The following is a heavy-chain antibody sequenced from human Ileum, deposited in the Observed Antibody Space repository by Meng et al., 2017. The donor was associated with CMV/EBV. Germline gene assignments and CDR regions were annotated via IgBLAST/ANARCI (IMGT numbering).Heavy chain of an antibody. J-gene: IGHJ4*02. CDR2: INHSGST. V-gene: IGHV4-34*01. Sequence: QRQKWGAGLLEPSTTLSLTCAVDGGSFSGYYWSWIRQAPGKGLEWIGEINHSGSTNYNPSLKSRVTISVDTSKNQFSLKLSSVTAADTAVYYWARGRRDGYNNPPLDYWGQGTLVTVSS. D-gene: IGHD5-24*01. CDR3: ARGRRDGYNNPPLDY. CDR1: GGSFSGYY.